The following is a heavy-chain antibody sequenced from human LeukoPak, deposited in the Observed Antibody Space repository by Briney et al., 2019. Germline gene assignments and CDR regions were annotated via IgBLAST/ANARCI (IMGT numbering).Heavy chain of an antibody. CDR3: ARLPINSYDAFDI. CDR1: GGSISSSSYY. J-gene: IGHJ3*02. D-gene: IGHD5-12*01. V-gene: IGHV4-39*01. Sequence: SETLSLTCSVSGGSISSSSYYWGWIRQPPGKGLEWIGSIYYSGTTYYNLSLKSRVTISVDTSKNQFSLKLSSVIAADTAVYYCARLPINSYDAFDIWGQGTMVTVSS. CDR2: IYYSGTT.